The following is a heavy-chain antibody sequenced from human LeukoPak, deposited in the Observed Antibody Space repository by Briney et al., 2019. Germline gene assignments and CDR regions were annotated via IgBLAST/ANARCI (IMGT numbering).Heavy chain of an antibody. D-gene: IGHD3-22*01. J-gene: IGHJ1*01. CDR2: IIPIFGTA. V-gene: IGHV1-69*05. Sequence: SVKVSCKASGGTFSSYAISWVRQAPGQGLEWMGGIIPIFGTANYAQKFQGRVTITTDESTSTAYMELSSLSSEDTAVYYCARASSSGYYWFQNWGQGTLVTVSS. CDR3: ARASSSGYYWFQN. CDR1: GGTFSSYA.